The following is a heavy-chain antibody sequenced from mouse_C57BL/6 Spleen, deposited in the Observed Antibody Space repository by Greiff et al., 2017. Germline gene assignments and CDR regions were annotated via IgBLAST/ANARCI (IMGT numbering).Heavy chain of an antibody. Sequence: VQLQQSGPELVKPGASVKISCKASGYSFTGYYMNWVKQSPEKSLEWIGEINPSTGGTTYNQKFKAKATLTVDKSSSTAYMQLKSLTSEDSAVYDSARIGYYAMDYWGQGTSVTVSS. J-gene: IGHJ4*01. CDR1: GYSFTGYY. CDR2: INPSTGGT. V-gene: IGHV1-42*01. CDR3: ARIGYYAMDY.